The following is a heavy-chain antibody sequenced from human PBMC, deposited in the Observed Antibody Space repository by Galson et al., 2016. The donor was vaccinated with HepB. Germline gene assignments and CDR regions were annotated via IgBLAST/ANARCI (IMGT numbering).Heavy chain of an antibody. J-gene: IGHJ6*02. CDR3: ARDDSGGWYGFHYGMDV. Sequence: SLRLSCAASGFSISIYSMNWVRQAPGKGLEWVSAIRGSGTGTSYTDSVKGRFTISRDNPKNTLYLQMNSLRAEDTAVYYCARDDSGGWYGFHYGMDVWGQGTTVTVSS. D-gene: IGHD6-19*01. CDR2: IRGSGTGT. V-gene: IGHV3-23*01. CDR1: GFSISIYS.